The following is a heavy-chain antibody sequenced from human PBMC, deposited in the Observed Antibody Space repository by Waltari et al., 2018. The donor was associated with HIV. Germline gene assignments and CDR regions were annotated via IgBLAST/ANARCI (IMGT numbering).Heavy chain of an antibody. V-gene: IGHV3-15*01. CDR1: NAW. Sequence: NAWMSWVRQAPGKGLEWVGRIKSKTDGGTTDYAAPVKGRFTISRDDSKNTLYLQMNSLKTEDTAVYYCTTDRSGWYAWRGVDAFDIWGQGTMVTVSS. J-gene: IGHJ3*02. CDR3: TTDRSGWYAWRGVDAFDI. D-gene: IGHD6-19*01. CDR2: IKSKTDGGTT.